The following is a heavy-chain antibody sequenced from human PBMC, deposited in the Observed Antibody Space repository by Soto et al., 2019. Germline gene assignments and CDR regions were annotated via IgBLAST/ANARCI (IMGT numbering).Heavy chain of an antibody. Sequence: GGSLRLSCAASVLTFSRYAMTWVRQAPGKGLEWVSAMSGGGETTYYADSVKGRFTISRDNSRNTLYLQMNSLRAEDTAAYYCAKWHTYYYDSRGFSGFDCWGRGTLVTVSS. D-gene: IGHD3-22*01. V-gene: IGHV3-23*01. J-gene: IGHJ4*02. CDR3: AKWHTYYYDSRGFSGFDC. CDR2: MSGGGETT. CDR1: VLTFSRYA.